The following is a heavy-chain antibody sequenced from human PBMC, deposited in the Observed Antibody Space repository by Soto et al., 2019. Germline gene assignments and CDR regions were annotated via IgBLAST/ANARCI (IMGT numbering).Heavy chain of an antibody. J-gene: IGHJ4*02. CDR1: GGSTSSYY. V-gene: IGHV4-59*01. D-gene: IGHD3-10*01. CDR2: IYYSGST. CDR3: ARDGSGSYRYFDY. Sequence: SETLSLTYTVSGGSTSSYYWSWIRQPPGKGLEWIGYIYYSGSTNYNPSLKSRVTMSLDTSKNQFSLKLSSVTAADTAVYYCARDGSGSYRYFDYWGQGTLVTVSS.